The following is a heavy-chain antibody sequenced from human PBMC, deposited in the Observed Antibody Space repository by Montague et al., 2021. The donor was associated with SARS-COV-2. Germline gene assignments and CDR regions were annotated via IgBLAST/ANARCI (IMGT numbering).Heavy chain of an antibody. J-gene: IGHJ4*02. CDR2: VSHPGSA. D-gene: IGHD3-9*01. Sequence: SETLSLTCAVYTEAFNGYYWTWIRQPPGKGLEWIGEVSHPGSAKYSPSLKSRVSISLNTYRKQVSLSLTSVTAADTATYYCARGVYNRVIFVVSPRYYFDYWGQGNKVAVSA. CDR3: ARGVYNRVIFVVSPRYYFDY. V-gene: IGHV4-34*01. CDR1: TEAFNGYY.